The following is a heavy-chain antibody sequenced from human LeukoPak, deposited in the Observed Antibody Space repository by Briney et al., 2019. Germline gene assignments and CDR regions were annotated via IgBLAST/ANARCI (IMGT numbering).Heavy chain of an antibody. CDR3: ARDQPGWSSSRYAFDY. D-gene: IGHD6-13*01. V-gene: IGHV1-46*01. CDR2: VNPSGGST. CDR1: GYTFTNYY. J-gene: IGHJ4*02. Sequence: ASVKVSCKTSGYTFTNYYMHWVRQAPGQGLEWMGIVNPSGGSTSYAQKFQGRVTMTTDMSTNTVYMELTSLRSEDTAVYYCARDQPGWSSSRYAFDYWGQGTLVTVSS.